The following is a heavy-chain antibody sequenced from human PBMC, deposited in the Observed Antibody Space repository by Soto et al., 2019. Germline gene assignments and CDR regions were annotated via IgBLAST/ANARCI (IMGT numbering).Heavy chain of an antibody. CDR1: GYTFPSYG. CDR3: ARRHYYGSGSSYFDF. J-gene: IGHJ4*02. CDR2: ISAYNGNT. D-gene: IGHD3-10*01. Sequence: ASRRVSCEATGYTFPSYGISWVRQAPGQGLEWMGWISAYNGNTNYAQKLQGRVTMTTDTSTSTAYMELRSLRSDDTAVYYCARRHYYGSGSSYFDFWGQGTLVTVSS. V-gene: IGHV1-18*04.